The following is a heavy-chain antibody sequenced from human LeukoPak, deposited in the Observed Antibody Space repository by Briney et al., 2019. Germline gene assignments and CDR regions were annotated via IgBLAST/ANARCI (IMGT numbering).Heavy chain of an antibody. CDR1: GGSISSYY. CDR3: ARDYWGSSWYGGAFDI. D-gene: IGHD6-13*01. V-gene: IGHV4-59*01. J-gene: IGHJ3*02. CDR2: IYYSGST. Sequence: SETLSLTCTVSGGSISSYYRSWIRQPPGKGLEWIGYIYYSGSTNYNPSLKSRVTISVDTSKNQFSLKLSSVTAADTAVYYCARDYWGSSWYGGAFDIWGQGTMVTVSS.